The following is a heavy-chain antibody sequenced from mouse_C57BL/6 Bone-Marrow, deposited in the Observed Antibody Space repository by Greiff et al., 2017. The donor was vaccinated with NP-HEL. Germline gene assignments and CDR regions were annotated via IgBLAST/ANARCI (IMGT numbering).Heavy chain of an antibody. V-gene: IGHV5-9-1*02. Sequence: EVQLMESGEGLVKPGGSLKLSCAASGFTFSSYAMSWVRQTPEKRLEWVAYISSGGDYIYYADTVKGRFTISRDNARNTLYLQMSSLKSEDTAMYYCTRESYYGTFDYWGQGTTLTVSS. CDR1: GFTFSSYA. CDR2: ISSGGDYI. CDR3: TRESYYGTFDY. D-gene: IGHD1-1*01. J-gene: IGHJ2*01.